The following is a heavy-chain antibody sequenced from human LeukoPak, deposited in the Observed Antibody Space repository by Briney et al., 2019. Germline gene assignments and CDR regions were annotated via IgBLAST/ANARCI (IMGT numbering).Heavy chain of an antibody. J-gene: IGHJ4*02. CDR3: ARDGYTASYYSLDY. Sequence: SGTLSLTCSVSGGSIRSYYWSWIRQPVGKGLESIGRIYSSGTTNYNPSLKSRVSMSVDMSKNQFSLRLNSVTAADTAVYYCARDGYTASYYSLDYWGQGILVTVSS. V-gene: IGHV4-4*07. CDR1: GGSIRSYY. CDR2: IYSSGTT. D-gene: IGHD1-26*01.